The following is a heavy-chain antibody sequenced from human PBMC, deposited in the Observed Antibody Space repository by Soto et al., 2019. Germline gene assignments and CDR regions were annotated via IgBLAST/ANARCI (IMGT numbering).Heavy chain of an antibody. CDR1: GGSISSYY. V-gene: IGHV4-59*01. J-gene: IGHJ5*02. CDR3: ARYGSVPDNWFDP. D-gene: IGHD3-10*01. Sequence: SETLSLTCTVSGGSISSYYWSWIRQPPGKGLEWIGYIYYSGSTNYNPSLKSRVTISVDTSKNQFSLKLSSVTAADTAVYYCARYGSVPDNWFDPWGQGTLVTVSS. CDR2: IYYSGST.